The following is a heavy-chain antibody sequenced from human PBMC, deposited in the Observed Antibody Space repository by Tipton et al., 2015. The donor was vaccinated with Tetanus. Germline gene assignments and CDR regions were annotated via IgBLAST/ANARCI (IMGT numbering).Heavy chain of an antibody. D-gene: IGHD3-3*01. CDR1: GGSIGTYH. CDR2: IDYFGST. Sequence: TLSLTCTVPGGSIGTYHWNWTRQSPGKGLEWIGYIDYFGSTKYNPSLKSRVAMSVDTSKNQLSLRLNSVTSADTAVYYCARTSGYMYSDCWGQGTLVTVSS. J-gene: IGHJ4*02. CDR3: ARTSGYMYSDC. V-gene: IGHV4-59*01.